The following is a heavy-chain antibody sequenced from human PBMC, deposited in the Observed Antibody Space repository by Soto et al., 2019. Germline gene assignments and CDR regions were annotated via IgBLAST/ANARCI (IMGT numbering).Heavy chain of an antibody. CDR1: GYTLTELS. CDR3: ATSLLWFGEFPGFDP. D-gene: IGHD3-10*01. Sequence: ASVKVSCKVSGYTLTELSMHWVRQAPGKGLEWMGGFDPEDGETIYARKFQGRVTMTEDTSTDTAYMELSSLRSEDTAVYYCATSLLWFGEFPGFDPWGQGTLVTVSS. V-gene: IGHV1-24*01. CDR2: FDPEDGET. J-gene: IGHJ5*02.